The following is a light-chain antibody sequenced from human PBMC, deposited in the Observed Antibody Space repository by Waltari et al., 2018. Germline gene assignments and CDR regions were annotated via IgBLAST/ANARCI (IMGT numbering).Light chain of an antibody. J-gene: IGKJ5*01. CDR1: QSVSSN. CDR3: QQYKNWPPIT. Sequence: EIVMTQSPATLSVSPGERATLSCRASQSVSSNLAWYQQKPGQAPRLLIYGASTRATGIPAGLSGSGSGTEFTLTISSLQSEDFAVYYCQQYKNWPPITFGQGTRLEIK. V-gene: IGKV3-15*01. CDR2: GAS.